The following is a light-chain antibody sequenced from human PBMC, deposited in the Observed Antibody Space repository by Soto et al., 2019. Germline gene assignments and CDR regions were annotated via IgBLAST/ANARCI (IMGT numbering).Light chain of an antibody. CDR2: VNSDGSH. CDR1: SGHSSYA. CDR3: QTWGTGIRV. Sequence: QSVLTQSPSASASLGASVKLTCTLSSGHSSYAIAWHQQQPEKGPRYLMKVNSDGSHSKGDGIPDRFSGSSSGAERYLTISSLQSEDEADYYCQTWGTGIRVFGGGTNLTVL. V-gene: IGLV4-69*01. J-gene: IGLJ3*02.